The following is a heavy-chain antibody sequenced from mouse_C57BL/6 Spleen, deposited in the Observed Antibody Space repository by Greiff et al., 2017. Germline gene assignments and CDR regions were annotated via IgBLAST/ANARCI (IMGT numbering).Heavy chain of an antibody. CDR1: GFTFTDYY. D-gene: IGHD1-1*01. J-gene: IGHJ2*01. Sequence: EVQLVESGGGLVQPGGSLSLSCAASGFTFTDYYMSWVRQPPGKALEWLGFIRNKANGYTSEYSSSVQGRFTITRDNSQSILYLQMNALRAEDSATYYCARYDTTVVGVDYWGKGTTLTVSS. CDR3: ARYDTTVVGVDY. CDR2: IRNKANGYTS. V-gene: IGHV7-3*01.